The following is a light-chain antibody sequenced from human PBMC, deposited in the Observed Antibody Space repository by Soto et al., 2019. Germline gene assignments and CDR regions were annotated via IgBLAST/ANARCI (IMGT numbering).Light chain of an antibody. CDR3: QQSGDSQWT. CDR2: GAS. CDR1: QSVTSSY. J-gene: IGKJ1*01. V-gene: IGKV3-20*01. Sequence: EIVLTQSPGTLSLSPGERATLSCRASQSVTSSYLAWYQQKPGQAPRLLIYGASSRATGIPDRFSGSGSGMDFTLTISSLEPEDFAVYYCQQSGDSQWTFGQGTKVDIK.